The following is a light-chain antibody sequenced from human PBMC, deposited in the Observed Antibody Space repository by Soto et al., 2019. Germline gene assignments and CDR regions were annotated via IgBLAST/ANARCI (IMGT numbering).Light chain of an antibody. CDR3: AAWDDSLNGPV. Sequence: QSVLTQPPSASGTPGQRVTISCSGSTSNIGGNAVNWYQQLPRTAPKLRIFSNTHRPSGVPDRFSGSKSGTSASLAISGLQSDDEADYYCAAWDDSLNGPVFGGGTKLTVL. V-gene: IGLV1-44*01. CDR2: SNT. J-gene: IGLJ3*02. CDR1: TSNIGGNA.